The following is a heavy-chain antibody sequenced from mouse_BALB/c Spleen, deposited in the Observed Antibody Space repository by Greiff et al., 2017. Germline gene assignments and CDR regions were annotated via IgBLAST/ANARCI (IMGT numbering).Heavy chain of an antibody. CDR3: ARSTMITTQGHYYAMDY. Sequence: QVQLQQYGAELVRPGVSVKISCKGSGYTFTDYAMHWVKQSHAKSLEWIGVISTYYGDASYNQKFKGKATMTVDKSSSTAYMELARLTSEDSAIYYCARSTMITTQGHYYAMDYWGQGTSVTVSS. D-gene: IGHD2-4*01. CDR2: ISTYYGDA. V-gene: IGHV1S137*01. J-gene: IGHJ4*01. CDR1: GYTFTDYA.